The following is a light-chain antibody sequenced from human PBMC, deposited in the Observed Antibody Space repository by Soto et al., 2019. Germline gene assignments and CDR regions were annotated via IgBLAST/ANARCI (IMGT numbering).Light chain of an antibody. Sequence: QSVLTQPPSVSAAPGQKVTISCSGSTSNIGNNYVYWYQQLPGTAPKLLIYDNNKRPPGIPDRFSGSKSGTSATLGITGLQTGDEADYYCGSWDNSLSAVLFGGGTKLTVL. CDR2: DNN. CDR3: GSWDNSLSAVL. J-gene: IGLJ2*01. V-gene: IGLV1-51*01. CDR1: TSNIGNNY.